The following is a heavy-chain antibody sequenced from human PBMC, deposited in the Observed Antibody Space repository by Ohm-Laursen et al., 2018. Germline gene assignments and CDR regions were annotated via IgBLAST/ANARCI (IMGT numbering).Heavy chain of an antibody. Sequence: SLRLSCSASGFTFSSYGMHWVRQAPGKGLEWVAVISYDGSNKYYADSVKGRFTISRDNSKNTLYLQMNSLRAEDTAVYYCAKDSPSSSWTERDYWGQGTLVTVSS. J-gene: IGHJ4*02. D-gene: IGHD6-13*01. CDR2: ISYDGSNK. V-gene: IGHV3-30*18. CDR3: AKDSPSSSWTERDY. CDR1: GFTFSSYG.